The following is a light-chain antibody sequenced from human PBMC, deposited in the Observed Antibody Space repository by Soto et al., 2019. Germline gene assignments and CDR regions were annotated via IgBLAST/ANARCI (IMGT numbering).Light chain of an antibody. CDR2: DAS. CDR3: QQYYTSPWT. J-gene: IGKJ1*01. Sequence: DIQMTQSPSTLSASVGDRVTITCRASQSINSWLAWYQQKPGKAPNLLIYDASTLKSGVPPRFSGSGSGTEFTLTISSLQPDDFAIYYCQQYYTSPWTFGQGTKVEIK. V-gene: IGKV1-5*01. CDR1: QSINSW.